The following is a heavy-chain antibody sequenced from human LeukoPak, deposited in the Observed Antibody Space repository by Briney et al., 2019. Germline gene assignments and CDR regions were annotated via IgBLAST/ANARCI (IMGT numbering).Heavy chain of an antibody. Sequence: GGSLRLSCAASGFTLSSYSMNWVRQAPGKGLEWISYIDSDTYGNTIYYPHTVKGRFTISRDNAKNTLYLQMNSLRAEDTAVYYCARDGMVYATGSCYFDYWGQGTLVTVSS. CDR2: IDSDTYGNTI. J-gene: IGHJ4*02. V-gene: IGHV3-48*01. CDR1: GFTLSSYS. CDR3: ARDGMVYATGSCYFDY. D-gene: IGHD2-8*01.